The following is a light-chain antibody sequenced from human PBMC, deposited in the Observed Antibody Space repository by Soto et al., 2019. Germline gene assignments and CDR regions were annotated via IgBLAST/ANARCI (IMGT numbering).Light chain of an antibody. CDR1: QGISSY. CDR3: QQYYSYPLT. J-gene: IGKJ1*01. CDR2: AAS. V-gene: IGKV1-8*01. Sequence: AIRMTQSPSSFSASTLDRVTVTCLASQGISSYLALYQQKPGKAPKLLIYAASTLQSGVPSRFSGSGSGTDFTLTISCLQSEDFATYYCQQYYSYPLTFGQGTKVDIK.